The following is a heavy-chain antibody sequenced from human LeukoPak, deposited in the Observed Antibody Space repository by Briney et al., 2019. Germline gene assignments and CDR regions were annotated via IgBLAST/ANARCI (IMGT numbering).Heavy chain of an antibody. Sequence: GGSLRLSCAASGFTFSSYAMNWVRQAPGKGLEWVSVISGSGGSTYYADSVKGRFTISRDNSKSTLYLQMNGLRVEDTAVYYCAKDSGSYRYFDYWGQGTLVTVSS. CDR2: ISGSGGST. D-gene: IGHD1-26*01. J-gene: IGHJ4*02. CDR3: AKDSGSYRYFDY. V-gene: IGHV3-23*01. CDR1: GFTFSSYA.